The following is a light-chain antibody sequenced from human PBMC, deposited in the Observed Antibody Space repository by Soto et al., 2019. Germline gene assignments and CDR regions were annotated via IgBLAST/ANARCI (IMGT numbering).Light chain of an antibody. CDR3: QPYGSSPPWT. CDR1: QSVSSSY. V-gene: IGKV3-20*01. Sequence: EIVLTQAPGTLSLSPGERATLSCRVSQSVSSSYLAWYQRKPGQAPRLLIYGASSRATGIPDRFSGSGSGTDFTLTISRLEPEDFAVYYCQPYGSSPPWTFGQGTKVEIK. J-gene: IGKJ1*01. CDR2: GAS.